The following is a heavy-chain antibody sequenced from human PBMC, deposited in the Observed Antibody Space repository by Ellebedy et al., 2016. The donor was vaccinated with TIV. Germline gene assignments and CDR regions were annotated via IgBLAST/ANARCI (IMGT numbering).Heavy chain of an antibody. CDR2: NIPIFGTA. J-gene: IGHJ4*02. Sequence: AASVTVSCKASLCTFSSYAISWVRQPPAQGPAWMGGNIPIFGTANDAQKFQGRVTITADESTSTAYMEMSSLRAEDAAVYYCARGPGRYDHYRYWGQGTVVTVSP. CDR3: ARGPGRYDHYRY. D-gene: IGHD3-3*01. CDR1: LCTFSSYA. V-gene: IGHV1-69*13.